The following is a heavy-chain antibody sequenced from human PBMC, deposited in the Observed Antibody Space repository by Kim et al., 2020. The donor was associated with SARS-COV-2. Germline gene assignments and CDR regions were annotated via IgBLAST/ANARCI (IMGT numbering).Heavy chain of an antibody. J-gene: IGHJ6*02. D-gene: IGHD3-3*01. Sequence: ASVKVSCKASGYTFTSYYMHWVRQAPGQGLEWMGIINPSGGSTSYAQKFQGRVTMTRDTSTSTVYMELSSLRSEDTAVYYCARGETPYYDFWSGYYRDYGMDVWGQGTTVTVSS. V-gene: IGHV1-46*01. CDR3: ARGETPYYDFWSGYYRDYGMDV. CDR2: INPSGGST. CDR1: GYTFTSYY.